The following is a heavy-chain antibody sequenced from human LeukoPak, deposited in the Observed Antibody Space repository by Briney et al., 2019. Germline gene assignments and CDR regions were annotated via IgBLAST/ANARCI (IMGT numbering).Heavy chain of an antibody. CDR3: AKGSSGWYGLIDY. Sequence: TGGSLRLSCAASGFTFDDYAMHWVRQAPGKGLEWASGISWNSGSIGYADSVKGRFTISRDNAKNSLYLQMNSLRAEDMALYYCAKGSSGWYGLIDYWGQGTLVTVSS. V-gene: IGHV3-9*03. CDR2: ISWNSGSI. CDR1: GFTFDDYA. D-gene: IGHD6-19*01. J-gene: IGHJ4*02.